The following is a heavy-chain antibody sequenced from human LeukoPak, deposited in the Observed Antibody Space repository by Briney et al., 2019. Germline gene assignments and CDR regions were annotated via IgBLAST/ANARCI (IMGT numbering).Heavy chain of an antibody. CDR3: ARARIAVAGATIDY. CDR1: GYTFTGHY. CDR2: INPNSGGT. Sequence: GASVKVSCKASGYTFTGHYMHWVRQAPGQGLEWMGWINPNSGGTNYAQKFQGRVTMTRDTSISTAYMELSRLRSDDTAVYYCARARIAVAGATIDYWGQGTLVTVSS. J-gene: IGHJ4*02. D-gene: IGHD6-19*01. V-gene: IGHV1-2*02.